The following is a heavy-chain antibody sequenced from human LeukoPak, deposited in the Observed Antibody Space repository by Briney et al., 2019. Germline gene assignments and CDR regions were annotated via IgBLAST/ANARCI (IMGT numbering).Heavy chain of an antibody. D-gene: IGHD2-2*03. CDR3: ATYLGYCTSSNCPYFYMDV. CDR2: VWYDESLK. Sequence: GGSLRLSCAASGFTFSTYGMHWVRQAPGKGLEWVAVVWYDESLKYYADSVKGRFTISRDNSRNTLFLQLNSLRAEDTAVYHCATYLGYCTSSNCPYFYMDVWGTGTTVIVSS. J-gene: IGHJ6*03. V-gene: IGHV3-33*01. CDR1: GFTFSTYG.